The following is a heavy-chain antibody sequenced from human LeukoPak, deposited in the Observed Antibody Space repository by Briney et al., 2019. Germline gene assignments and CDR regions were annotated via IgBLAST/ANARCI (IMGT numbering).Heavy chain of an antibody. CDR3: TRGLVV. J-gene: IGHJ4*02. CDR2: ISSGGTTI. Sequence: GGSLRLSCVASGFNFRRYSINWVRQAPGKGLEWVSDISSGGTTIFYADSVKGRFTISRDNAKNSLYLQMNSLRDEDTAIYYCTRGLVVWGQGALVTVSS. D-gene: IGHD2-2*01. V-gene: IGHV3-48*02. CDR1: GFNFRRYS.